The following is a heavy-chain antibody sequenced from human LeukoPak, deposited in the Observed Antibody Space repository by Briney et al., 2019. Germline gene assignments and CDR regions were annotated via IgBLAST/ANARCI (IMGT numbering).Heavy chain of an antibody. CDR1: GYTLTELS. CDR3: ATDGSGTHDAFDI. CDR2: FDPEDGET. D-gene: IGHD3-10*01. Sequence: ASAKVSCKVSGYTLTELSMHWVRQAPGKGLEWMGGFDPEDGETIYAQKFQGRVTMTEDTSTDTAYMELSSLRSEDTAVYYCATDGSGTHDAFDIWGQGTMVTVSS. V-gene: IGHV1-24*01. J-gene: IGHJ3*02.